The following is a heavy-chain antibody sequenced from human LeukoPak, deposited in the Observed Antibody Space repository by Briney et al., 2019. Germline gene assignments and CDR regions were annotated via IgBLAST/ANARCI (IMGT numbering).Heavy chain of an antibody. J-gene: IGHJ2*01. CDR3: ASTIVTTVYPPGWYFDL. CDR2: ISSRSRDV. Sequence: GGSLRLSCAASGFTFDDYAMHWVRQAPGKGLEWVSSISSRSRDVYYADSVKGRFTISRDNTKSSLFLQMDSLRAEDTAVYYCASTIVTTVYPPGWYFDLWGRGTQVTVSS. D-gene: IGHD4-17*01. CDR1: GFTFDDYA. V-gene: IGHV3-21*06.